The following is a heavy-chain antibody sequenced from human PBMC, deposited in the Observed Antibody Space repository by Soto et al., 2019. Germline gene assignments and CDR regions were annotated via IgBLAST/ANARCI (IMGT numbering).Heavy chain of an antibody. CDR2: IYYSGST. Sequence: PSETLSLTCSVSGGSVSSGSYYWSWIRQPPGKGLEWIGYIYYSGSTNYNPSLKSRVTISVDTSKNQFSLKLSSVTAADTAVYYCARGFGLDGRDGYNEEQYYYGMDVWGQGTTVTVSS. D-gene: IGHD5-12*01. V-gene: IGHV4-61*01. CDR3: ARGFGLDGRDGYNEEQYYYGMDV. CDR1: GGSVSSGSYY. J-gene: IGHJ6*02.